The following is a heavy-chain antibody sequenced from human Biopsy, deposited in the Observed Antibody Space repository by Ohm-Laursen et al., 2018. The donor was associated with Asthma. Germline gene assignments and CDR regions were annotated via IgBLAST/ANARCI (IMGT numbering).Heavy chain of an antibody. V-gene: IGHV1-69*13. Sequence: SVKASCKPLGGTFNTYFIGWVRQAPGQRLGWMGGIYSVFGTTTYPQKFQDRVTITADDSTSTVYMELSSLRSEDTAVYYYARKAGSCISRTCYSLDFWGQGTLVTVSS. CDR1: GGTFNTYF. CDR3: ARKAGSCISRTCYSLDF. J-gene: IGHJ4*02. D-gene: IGHD2-2*01. CDR2: IYSVFGTT.